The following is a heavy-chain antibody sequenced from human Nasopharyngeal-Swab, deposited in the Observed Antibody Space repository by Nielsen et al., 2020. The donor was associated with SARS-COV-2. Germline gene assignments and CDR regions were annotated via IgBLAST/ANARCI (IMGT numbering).Heavy chain of an antibody. V-gene: IGHV4-61*08. Sequence: GSLRLSCVGSGGCVSRDGYYWSWIRQAPGKGLEWIGYVDYRGSTSYNPSLKGRVTTSVDTSKNQFSLRLSSVTAADTAVYYCAREVAVTYYFDYWGQGALVTVSS. J-gene: IGHJ4*02. D-gene: IGHD2-21*02. CDR3: AREVAVTYYFDY. CDR1: GGCVSRDGYY. CDR2: VDYRGST.